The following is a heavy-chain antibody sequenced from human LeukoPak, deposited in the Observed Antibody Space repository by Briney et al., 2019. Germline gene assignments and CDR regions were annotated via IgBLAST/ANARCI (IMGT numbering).Heavy chain of an antibody. CDR1: GGTFSSYA. V-gene: IGHV1-69*05. J-gene: IGHJ4*02. CDR2: IIPIFGTA. D-gene: IGHD6-13*01. Sequence: SVKVSCKASGGTFSSYAISWVRQAPGQGLEWMGGIIPIFGTANYAQKFQGRVTITTDESTSTAYMELSSLRSEDTAVYYWASGYSRLYYFDYWGQGTLVTVYS. CDR3: ASGYSRLYYFDY.